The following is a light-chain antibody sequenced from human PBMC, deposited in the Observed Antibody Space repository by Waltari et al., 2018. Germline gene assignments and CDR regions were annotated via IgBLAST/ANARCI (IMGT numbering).Light chain of an antibody. CDR3: QHCGGSPPYT. Sequence: EIVLTQSPGTLSLSPGESASLSCRASQSLGNTYLAWYQQKPGQAPRLLIFDASRRATGIPDRFSGSGSGTDFTLTISRLEPEDFAVYYCQHCGGSPPYTFGQGTKLKI. J-gene: IGKJ2*01. V-gene: IGKV3-20*01. CDR2: DAS. CDR1: QSLGNTY.